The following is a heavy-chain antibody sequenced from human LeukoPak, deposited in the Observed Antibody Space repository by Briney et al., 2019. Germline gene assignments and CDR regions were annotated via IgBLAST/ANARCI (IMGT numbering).Heavy chain of an antibody. Sequence: GGSLRLSCAASGFTFSSYSMNWVRQAPGKGLEWVSYISSSSSTIYYADSVKGRFTISRDNAKNSLYLQMNSLRAEDTAVYYCARDPGIVGASHWGQGTLVTVSS. CDR1: GFTFSSYS. CDR3: ARDPGIVGASH. J-gene: IGHJ4*02. D-gene: IGHD1-26*01. V-gene: IGHV3-48*04. CDR2: ISSSSSTI.